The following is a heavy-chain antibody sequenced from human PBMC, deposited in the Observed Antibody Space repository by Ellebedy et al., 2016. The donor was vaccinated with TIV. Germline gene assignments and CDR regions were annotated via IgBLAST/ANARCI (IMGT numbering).Heavy chain of an antibody. D-gene: IGHD5-12*01. CDR2: IKEDGSEK. Sequence: GESLKISXAASGFTFSSYWMSWVRQAPGKGLEWVANIKEDGSEKYYVDSVKGRFTISRDNAKNSLYLQMNSLRAEDTAVYYCARRGYGDYWGQGTLVTVSS. CDR1: GFTFSSYW. J-gene: IGHJ4*02. CDR3: ARRGYGDY. V-gene: IGHV3-7*03.